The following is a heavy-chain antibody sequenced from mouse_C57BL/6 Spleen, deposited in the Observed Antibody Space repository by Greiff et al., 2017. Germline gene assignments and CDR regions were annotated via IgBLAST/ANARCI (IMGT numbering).Heavy chain of an antibody. CDR3: AREASNRDAMDY. CDR2: IDPSDSYT. J-gene: IGHJ4*01. D-gene: IGHD4-1*01. V-gene: IGHV1-59*01. Sequence: QVQLQQPGAELVKPGASVKLSCKASGYTFTSYWMHWVKQRPGQGLEWIGVIDPSDSYTNYNQKFKGKATLTVDTSSSTAYMQLSSLTSEDSAVYYCAREASNRDAMDYWGQGTSVTVAS. CDR1: GYTFTSYW.